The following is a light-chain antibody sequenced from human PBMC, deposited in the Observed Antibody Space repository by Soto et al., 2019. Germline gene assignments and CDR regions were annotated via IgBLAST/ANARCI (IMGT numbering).Light chain of an antibody. Sequence: QSVLTQPPSVSGAPGQRVTISCTGSTSNLGAGHEVHWYQQLPGTAPQLLIYSNSNRPSGVPDRFSGSKSGTSASLAITGLQAEDDADYYCCTFAGRYSYVFGSGTKLTVL. CDR1: TSNLGAGHE. J-gene: IGLJ1*01. CDR2: SNS. CDR3: CTFAGRYSYV. V-gene: IGLV1-40*01.